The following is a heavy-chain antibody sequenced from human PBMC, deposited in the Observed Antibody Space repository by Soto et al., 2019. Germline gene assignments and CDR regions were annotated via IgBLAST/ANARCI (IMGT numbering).Heavy chain of an antibody. Sequence: GGSLRLSCAASGFTFSSYSMNWVRQAPGKGLEWVSYISSSSSTIYYADSVKGRFTISRDNAKNSLYLQMNSLRAEDTAVYYCARDGITGTLDYRGQGTLVTVSS. D-gene: IGHD1-20*01. V-gene: IGHV3-48*01. J-gene: IGHJ4*02. CDR2: ISSSSSTI. CDR3: ARDGITGTLDY. CDR1: GFTFSSYS.